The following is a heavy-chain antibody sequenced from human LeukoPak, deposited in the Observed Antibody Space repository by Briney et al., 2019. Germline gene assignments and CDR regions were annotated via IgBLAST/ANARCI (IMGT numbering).Heavy chain of an antibody. J-gene: IGHJ4*02. CDR2: ITWDGGST. V-gene: IGHV3-43*01. CDR1: GFTFDDYT. D-gene: IGHD1-26*01. CDR3: AKASGTYLDY. Sequence: GGSLGLSCAASGFTFDDYTMHWVRQAPGKGLEWVSLITWDGGSTYYADSVKGRFTISRDNSKNSLSLQMNSLRTEDTALYYCAKASGTYLDYWGQGTLVTVSS.